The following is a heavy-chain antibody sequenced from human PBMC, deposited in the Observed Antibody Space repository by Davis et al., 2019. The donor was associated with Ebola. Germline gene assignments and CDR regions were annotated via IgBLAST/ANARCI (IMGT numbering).Heavy chain of an antibody. Sequence: GESLKISCAASGFTFSNYAMTWVRQAPGKGLEWVAVIWFDGSNEYYADSVKGRFTISRDNSKNTLYLHMKSLRADDTAVYYCVKVGGTSYGDYYYGMDVWGKGTTVTVSS. CDR2: IWFDGSNE. CDR1: GFTFSNYA. V-gene: IGHV3-33*06. CDR3: VKVGGTSYGDYYYGMDV. D-gene: IGHD2-15*01. J-gene: IGHJ6*04.